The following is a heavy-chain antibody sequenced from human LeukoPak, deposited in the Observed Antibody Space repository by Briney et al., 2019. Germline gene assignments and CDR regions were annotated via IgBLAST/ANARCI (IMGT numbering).Heavy chain of an antibody. J-gene: IGHJ4*02. V-gene: IGHV3-23*01. D-gene: IGHD5-24*01. CDR1: GFTFSSYG. CDR2: ISGSGGSS. Sequence: GGSLRLSCAASGFTFSSYGMSWVRQAPGKGLEWVSAISGSGGSSYYADSVKGRFTISRDNSKNTLSLQMNGLRAEDTAIYYCAKAGGEGYNYFLVYGGQGPLVTVSS. CDR3: AKAGGEGYNYFLVY.